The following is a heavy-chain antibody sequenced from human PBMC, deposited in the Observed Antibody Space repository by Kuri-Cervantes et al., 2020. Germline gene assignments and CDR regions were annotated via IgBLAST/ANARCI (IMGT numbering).Heavy chain of an antibody. J-gene: IGHJ4*02. CDR1: GFTFSSYS. CDR2: INSSSSTI. V-gene: IGHV3-48*01. D-gene: IGHD3-3*01. Sequence: GGSMRPSCAVSGFTFSSYSMNWVRQAHGKGMEWVSYINSSSSTIYYADSVKGRFTISRYNAKNSLYLKMNSLRAEDTAVYYCVRTLHYDFWSPIRGIGYWGQGTLVTVSS. CDR3: VRTLHYDFWSPIRGIGY.